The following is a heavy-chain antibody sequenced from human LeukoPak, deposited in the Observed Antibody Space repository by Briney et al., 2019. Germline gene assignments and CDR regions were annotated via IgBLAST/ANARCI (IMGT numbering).Heavy chain of an antibody. CDR3: AKIPLGLVGATTEVDY. Sequence: PGGSLLLSCAASGFTFSSYGMHGVRQAPGKGLEWVAVISYDGSNKYYADSVKGRFTISRDNSKNTLYLQMNSLRAEDTAVYYCAKIPLGLVGATTEVDYWGQGTLVTVSS. J-gene: IGHJ4*02. CDR1: GFTFSSYG. D-gene: IGHD1-26*01. V-gene: IGHV3-30*18. CDR2: ISYDGSNK.